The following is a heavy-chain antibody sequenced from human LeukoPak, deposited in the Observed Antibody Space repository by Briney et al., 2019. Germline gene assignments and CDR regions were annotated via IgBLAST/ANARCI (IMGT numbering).Heavy chain of an antibody. D-gene: IGHD3-10*01. CDR1: GYTFTSYG. J-gene: IGHJ4*02. CDR2: ISAYNGNT. V-gene: IGHV1-18*01. CDR3: ATTYGSGSYLDEDY. Sequence: ASVKVSCKASGYTFTSYGISWVRQAPGQGLEWLGWISAYNGNTNYAQKLQGRVTMTTDTSTSTAYMELRSLRSDDTAVYYCATTYGSGSYLDEDYWGQGTLVTVSS.